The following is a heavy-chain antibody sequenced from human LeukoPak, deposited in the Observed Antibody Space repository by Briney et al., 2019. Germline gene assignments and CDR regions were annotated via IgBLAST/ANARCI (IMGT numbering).Heavy chain of an antibody. Sequence: SETLSLTCAVYGESFADYYWSWIRQSRGKGLEWIGEINHSGSSNDSPSLKSRVTILINTSKSQFSLKLTSVTAADTAIYYCARGTAAAAFGFDHWGQGNLVIVSS. CDR3: ARGTAAAAFGFDH. CDR2: INHSGSS. V-gene: IGHV4-34*01. D-gene: IGHD6-13*01. J-gene: IGHJ4*02. CDR1: GESFADYY.